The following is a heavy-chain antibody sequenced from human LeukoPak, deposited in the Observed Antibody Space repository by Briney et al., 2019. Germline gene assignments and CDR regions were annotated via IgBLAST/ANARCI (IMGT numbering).Heavy chain of an antibody. CDR2: INPNSGGT. CDR3: ARAFFNSGFDY. V-gene: IGHV1-2*02. J-gene: IGHJ4*02. D-gene: IGHD3-3*02. CDR1: GYTFTGYY. Sequence: GASVKVSCKASGYTFTGYYMHWVRQAPGQGLEWMGWINPNSGGTNYAQKFQGRVTRTRDTSISTAYMELSSLTSDDSAVYYCARAFFNSGFDYWGQGTLVTVSS.